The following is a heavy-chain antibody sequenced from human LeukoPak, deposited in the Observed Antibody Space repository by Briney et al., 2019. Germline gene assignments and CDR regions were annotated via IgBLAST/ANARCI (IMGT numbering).Heavy chain of an antibody. D-gene: IGHD3-22*01. J-gene: IGHJ4*02. V-gene: IGHV3-7*01. CDR2: IKQDGSEK. Sequence: GGSLRLSCAASGFTFSSYWVSWVRQAPGKGLEWVANIKQDGSEKYYVDSVKGRFTISRDNAKNSLYLQMNSLRAEDTAVYYCARGGYYYDSSGYGDYWGQGTLVTVSS. CDR1: GFTFSSYW. CDR3: ARGGYYYDSSGYGDY.